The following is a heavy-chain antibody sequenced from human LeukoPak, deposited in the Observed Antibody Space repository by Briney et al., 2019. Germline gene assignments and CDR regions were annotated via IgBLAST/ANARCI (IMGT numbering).Heavy chain of an antibody. J-gene: IGHJ4*02. V-gene: IGHV3-21*04. CDR2: ISSSSSYI. CDR1: GFTFSSYS. D-gene: IGHD1-26*01. CDR3: AKDLKLVGATPHFDY. Sequence: PGGSLRLSCAASGFTFSSYSMNWVRQAPGKGLEWVSSISSSSSYIYYADSVKGRFTISRDNSKNTLYLQMNSLRAEDTAVYYCAKDLKLVGATPHFDYWGQGTLVTVSS.